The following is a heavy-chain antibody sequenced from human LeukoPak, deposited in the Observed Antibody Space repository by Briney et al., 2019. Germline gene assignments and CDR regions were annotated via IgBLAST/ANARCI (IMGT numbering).Heavy chain of an antibody. V-gene: IGHV3-43*01. Sequence: GGSLRLSCAASGFIFDDYLIHWVRQRPGKGLEWVSLISWDGGVTYHADSVKGRFTISRDNSKNSLYLQMNSLRTEDTALYYCAKARGLIGGAFDIWGQGTMVTVFS. CDR3: AKARGLIGGAFDI. CDR2: ISWDGGVT. CDR1: GFIFDDYL. D-gene: IGHD3-22*01. J-gene: IGHJ3*02.